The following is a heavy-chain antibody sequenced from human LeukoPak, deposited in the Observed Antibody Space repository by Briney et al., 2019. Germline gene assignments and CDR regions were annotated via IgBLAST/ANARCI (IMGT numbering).Heavy chain of an antibody. J-gene: IGHJ4*02. D-gene: IGHD2-2*01. CDR3: ATLKQLPEYYFDY. CDR2: IYPGDSDT. V-gene: IGHV5-51*01. CDR1: GSNFTSYW. Sequence: GGSLQISCQGSGSNFTSYWIGWGRQVPGKGLEWMGIIYPGDSDTRYSTSFQGQVTISADKSISTAYLQWSSLKASDTAMYYCATLKQLPEYYFDYWGQGTLVTVSS.